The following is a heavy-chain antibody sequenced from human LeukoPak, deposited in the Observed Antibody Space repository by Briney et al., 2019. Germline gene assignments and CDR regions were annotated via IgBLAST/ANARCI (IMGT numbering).Heavy chain of an antibody. CDR1: GGTFSSYA. V-gene: IGHV1-69*06. Sequence: SVKVSCKASGGTFSSYAISWVRQAPGQGLEWMGGIIPIFGTANYAQKFQGRVTITADKSTSTAYMELSSLRSEDTAVYYCARDSGKAVALTEISNWFDPWGQGTLVTVSS. CDR3: ARDSGKAVALTEISNWFDP. D-gene: IGHD6-19*01. CDR2: IIPIFGTA. J-gene: IGHJ5*02.